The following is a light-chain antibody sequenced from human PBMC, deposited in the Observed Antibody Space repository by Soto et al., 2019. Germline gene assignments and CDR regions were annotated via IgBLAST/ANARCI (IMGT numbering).Light chain of an antibody. J-gene: IGKJ2*01. CDR2: AAS. CDR1: QNVGTY. V-gene: IGKV1-39*01. Sequence: DIQLTQSPSSLSASVGDRVSITCRASQNVGTYLNWYQHKAGKVPHLIIRAASHGVSGVPSRFSGSGSGTNFTLTIASLQPEDFATYYCQQSYSPLMYTFGQGTKLEIK. CDR3: QQSYSPLMYT.